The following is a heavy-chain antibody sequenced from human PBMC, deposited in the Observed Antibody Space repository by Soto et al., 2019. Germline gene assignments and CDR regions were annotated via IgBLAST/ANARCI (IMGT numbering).Heavy chain of an antibody. CDR1: GFTFSSYS. Sequence: EVQLVESGGGLVKPGGSLRLSCAASGFTFSSYSMSWFRQAPGKWLEWVSSISGTSTYIYYADSVRGRFTTSRDNAKNSLYLQMNSLSAEDTAVYYCARVAPTGTLYYFDYWGQGTLVTVSS. J-gene: IGHJ4*02. CDR2: ISGTSTYI. D-gene: IGHD1-1*01. V-gene: IGHV3-21*01. CDR3: ARVAPTGTLYYFDY.